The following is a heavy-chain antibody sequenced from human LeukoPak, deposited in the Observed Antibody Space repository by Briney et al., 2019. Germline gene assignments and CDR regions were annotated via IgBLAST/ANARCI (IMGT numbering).Heavy chain of an antibody. CDR1: GFTVSSYS. D-gene: IGHD3-10*01. CDR2: ISSSSSYI. J-gene: IGHJ5*02. CDR3: ARDRGGIA. Sequence: KTGGSLRLSCAASGFTVSSYSMNWVRQAPGKGLEWVSSISSSSSYIYYAHSVKGRFTISTDNAKNSLYLQRNSLRAEDTAVYYCARDRGGIALGQGTLVTVSS. V-gene: IGHV3-21*01.